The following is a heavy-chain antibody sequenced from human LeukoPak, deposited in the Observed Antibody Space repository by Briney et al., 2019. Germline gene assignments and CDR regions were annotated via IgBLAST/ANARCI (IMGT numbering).Heavy chain of an antibody. CDR3: ARVTYDDYDSSLNWFDP. V-gene: IGHV1-2*02. CDR1: GYTFTGYY. CDR2: INPNSGGT. Sequence: ASVKVSCKASGYTFTGYYMHWVRQAPGQGLEWMGWINPNSGGTNHAQKFQGRVTMTRDTSISTAYMELSRLRSDDTAVYYCARVTYDDYDSSLNWFDPWGQGTLVTVSS. J-gene: IGHJ5*02. D-gene: IGHD3-22*01.